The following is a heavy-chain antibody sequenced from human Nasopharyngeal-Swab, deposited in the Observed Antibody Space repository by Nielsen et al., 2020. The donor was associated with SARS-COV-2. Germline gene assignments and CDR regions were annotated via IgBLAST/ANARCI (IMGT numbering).Heavy chain of an antibody. CDR3: AKEESSYDFWSGYVTNYYYNGMDV. Sequence: GESLKISCAASGFTFSSYNMNWVRQAPGKGLEWVSSISSSSTYIYYADSVKGRFTISRDSAKNSLYLQMNSLRAEDTAVYYCAKEESSYDFWSGYVTNYYYNGMDVWGQGTTVTVSS. CDR2: ISSSSTYI. CDR1: GFTFSSYN. J-gene: IGHJ6*02. V-gene: IGHV3-21*04. D-gene: IGHD3-3*01.